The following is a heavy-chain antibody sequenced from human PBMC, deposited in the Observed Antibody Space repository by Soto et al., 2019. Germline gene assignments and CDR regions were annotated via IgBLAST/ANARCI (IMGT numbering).Heavy chain of an antibody. CDR3: ARQIRYFDWLDAFDI. V-gene: IGHV5-51*01. J-gene: IGHJ3*02. CDR2: IYPGDSDT. CDR1: GYRFTSYW. D-gene: IGHD3-9*01. Sequence: PGESLKISCRVSGYRFTSYWIGWVRQMPGKGLEWMGIIYPGDSDTRYSPSFQGQVTISADKSISTAYLQWSSLKASDTAMYYCARQIRYFDWLDAFDIWGQGTMVTV.